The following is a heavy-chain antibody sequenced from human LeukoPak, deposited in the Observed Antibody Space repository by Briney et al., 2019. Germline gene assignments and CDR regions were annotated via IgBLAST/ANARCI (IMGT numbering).Heavy chain of an antibody. D-gene: IGHD3-9*01. CDR3: ARVGYDILTGRPYYYYMDV. J-gene: IGHJ6*03. Sequence: SETLSLTCTVSGGSISSYYWSWIRQPPGKGLEWIGYIYYSGSTNYNPSLKSRVTISVDTSKNQFSLKLSSVTAADTAVYYCARVGYDILTGRPYYYYMDVWGKGTTVTISS. V-gene: IGHV4-59*01. CDR2: IYYSGST. CDR1: GGSISSYY.